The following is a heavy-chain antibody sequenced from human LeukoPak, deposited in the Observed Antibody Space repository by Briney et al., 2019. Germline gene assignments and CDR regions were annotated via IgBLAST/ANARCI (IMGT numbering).Heavy chain of an antibody. V-gene: IGHV3-33*01. J-gene: IGHJ4*02. D-gene: IGHD3-10*01. CDR3: ARELFGSGSCPDY. CDR1: GFTFSSYA. Sequence: QPGRSLRLSCTAPGFTFSSYAIHWIRQAPGKGLEGGALVWHDGFNKYYADSGKGLFIISRDNSKNTVYLQMNSMRPEDTAVYSCARELFGSGSCPDYWGQGTLVTVSS. CDR2: VWHDGFNK.